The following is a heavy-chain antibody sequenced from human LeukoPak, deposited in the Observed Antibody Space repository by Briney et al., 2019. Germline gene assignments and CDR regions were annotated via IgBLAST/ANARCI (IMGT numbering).Heavy chain of an antibody. CDR2: MNPNSGNT. D-gene: IGHD2-15*01. CDR3: AIGGYCSSGSCYSYYYYYGMDV. J-gene: IGHJ6*02. V-gene: IGHV1-8*01. Sequence: GASVKVSCKASGYTFTRYDINWVRQATGQGLEWMGWMNPNSGNTGYAQKFQGRVTMTRNTSISTAYMELSSLRSEDTAVYYCAIGGYCSSGSCYSYYYYYGMDVWGQGTTVTVSS. CDR1: GYTFTRYD.